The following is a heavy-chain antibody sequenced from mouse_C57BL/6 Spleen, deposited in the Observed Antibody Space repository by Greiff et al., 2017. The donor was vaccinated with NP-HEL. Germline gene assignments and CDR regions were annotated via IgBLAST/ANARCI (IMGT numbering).Heavy chain of an antibody. V-gene: IGHV5-4*03. J-gene: IGHJ3*01. CDR3: ASFYYGNYGGFAY. CDR2: ISDGGSYT. D-gene: IGHD2-1*01. CDR1: GFTFSSYA. Sequence: DVKLVESGGGLVKPGGSLKLSCAASGFTFSSYAMSWVRQTPEKRLEWVATISDGGSYTYYPDNVKGRFTISRDNAKNNLYLQMSHLKSEDTAMYYCASFYYGNYGGFAYWGQGTLVTVSA.